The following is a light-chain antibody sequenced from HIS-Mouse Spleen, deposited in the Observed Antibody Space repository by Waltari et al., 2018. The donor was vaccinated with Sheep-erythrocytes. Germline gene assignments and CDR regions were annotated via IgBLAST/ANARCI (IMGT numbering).Light chain of an antibody. CDR2: EAS. CDR3: QQRSNWYT. J-gene: IGKJ2*01. CDR1: QSVSSY. Sequence: EIVLTQSPVTLSLSPGERATLSCRASQSVSSYLAWYQQKPGQAPRLLIYEASNRATGIPARFSGGGAGTDFTLTISSLKPEDFAVYYCQQRSNWYTVGQGTKLEIK. V-gene: IGKV3-11*01.